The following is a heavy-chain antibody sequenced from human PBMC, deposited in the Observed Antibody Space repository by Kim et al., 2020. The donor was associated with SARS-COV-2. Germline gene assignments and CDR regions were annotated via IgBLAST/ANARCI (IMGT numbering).Heavy chain of an antibody. CDR1: GFTFSRYA. V-gene: IGHV3-23*01. J-gene: IGHJ3*02. CDR2: ISGSGGSI. Sequence: GSLRLSCAVAGFTFSRYAMTWVRQAPGRGLEWVAVISGSGGSIFYADSVKGRFTISRDNSKNILYLQMNSLRPDDTGMYYCAAPERYFDWLPDAFDIWGQGTMVTVSS. D-gene: IGHD3-9*01. CDR3: AAPERYFDWLPDAFDI.